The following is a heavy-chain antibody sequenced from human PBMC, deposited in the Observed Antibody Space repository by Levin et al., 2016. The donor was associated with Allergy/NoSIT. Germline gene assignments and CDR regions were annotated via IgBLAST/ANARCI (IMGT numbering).Heavy chain of an antibody. CDR1: GFTFSDYY. CDR2: ISSSSTYT. V-gene: IGHV3-11*03. D-gene: IGHD3-16*01. CDR3: ARRGRMNPFDH. J-gene: IGHJ4*02. Sequence: GESLKISCGASGFTFSDYYMSWIRQAPGKGLEWVSYISSSSTYTSYADSVKGRFTISRDNARNSLYLQLNSLGAEDTAIYYCARRGRMNPFDHWGQGTLVIVSS.